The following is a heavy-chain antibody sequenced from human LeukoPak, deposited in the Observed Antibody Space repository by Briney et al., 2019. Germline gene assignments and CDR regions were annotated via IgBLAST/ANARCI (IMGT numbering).Heavy chain of an antibody. CDR2: IYYTGST. CDR1: GGSISSYY. Sequence: PSETLSLTCTVSGGSISSYYWSWIRQPPGKGLEWIGYIYYTGSTNYNPSLKSRVTISVDTSKNQFSLKLSSVTAADTAVYYCARIRFRAYWGQGTLVTVSS. V-gene: IGHV4-59*12. D-gene: IGHD3-10*01. CDR3: ARIRFRAY. J-gene: IGHJ4*02.